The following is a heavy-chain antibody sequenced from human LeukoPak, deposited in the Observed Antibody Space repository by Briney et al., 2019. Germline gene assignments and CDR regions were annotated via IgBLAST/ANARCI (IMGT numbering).Heavy chain of an antibody. Sequence: GGSLRLSCAASGFTFSSYWMSWVRQAPGKGLEGVSSISSSSSYIYYADAVKGRFTTSTENTKNSLYLQMNSLRAEDTGVYYCARSELGYYYYYMDVWGKGTTVTVSS. V-gene: IGHV3-21*01. D-gene: IGHD7-27*01. CDR1: GFTFSSYW. CDR3: ARSELGYYYYYMDV. J-gene: IGHJ6*03. CDR2: ISSSSSYI.